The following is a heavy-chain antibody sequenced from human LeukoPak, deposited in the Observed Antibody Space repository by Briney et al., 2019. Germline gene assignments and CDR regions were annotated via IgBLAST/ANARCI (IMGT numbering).Heavy chain of an antibody. D-gene: IGHD3-3*01. CDR3: AKFGIFGVVISPFDY. CDR2: ISGSGGST. J-gene: IGHJ4*02. Sequence: PGGSLRLSCAASGFTFSSYAMSWVRQAPGKGLEWVSAISGSGGSTYYADSVKGRFTISRDNSKNTLYLQMNSLRAEDTAVYYCAKFGIFGVVISPFDYWGQGTLVTVSS. CDR1: GFTFSSYA. V-gene: IGHV3-23*01.